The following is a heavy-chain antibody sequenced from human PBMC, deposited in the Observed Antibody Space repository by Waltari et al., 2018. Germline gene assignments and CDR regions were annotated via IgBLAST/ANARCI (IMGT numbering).Heavy chain of an antibody. J-gene: IGHJ4*02. CDR1: GFTFSGSS. D-gene: IGHD5-12*01. Sequence: EVQLGESGGGLVQPGVSLKLSCAAPGFTFSGSSMHWVRQASGKGLEWFGRIRSKANSYATAYAASVKGRFTISRDDSKNTAYLQMNSLKTEDTAVYYCTSPGVATFDYWGQGTLVTVSS. V-gene: IGHV3-73*02. CDR2: IRSKANSYAT. CDR3: TSPGVATFDY.